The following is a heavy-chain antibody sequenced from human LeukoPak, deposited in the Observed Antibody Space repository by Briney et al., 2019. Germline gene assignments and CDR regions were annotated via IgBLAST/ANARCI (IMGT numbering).Heavy chain of an antibody. D-gene: IGHD5-24*01. CDR3: ARSRDGYPHFDY. CDR2: IYYSGST. V-gene: IGHV4-59*01. Sequence: PSETLSLTCAVYGGSFSGYYWSWIRQPPGKGLEWIGYIYYSGSTNYNPSLKSRVTISVDTSKNQFSLKLSSVTAADTAVYYCARSRDGYPHFDYWGQGTLVTVSS. J-gene: IGHJ4*02. CDR1: GGSFSGYY.